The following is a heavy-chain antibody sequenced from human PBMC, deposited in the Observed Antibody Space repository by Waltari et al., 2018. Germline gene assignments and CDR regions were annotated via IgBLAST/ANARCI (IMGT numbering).Heavy chain of an antibody. Sequence: EVQLLESGGGLVQPGGSLRLSCAASGFMFSTYGMGWVRQAPGKGLEWVSAVTGGGGGTNYADSVKGRFTISRDNSKNTLSLQMNSLSAEDTALYYCAKGSGNKAFDYWGQGTLVTVSS. J-gene: IGHJ4*02. V-gene: IGHV3-23*01. CDR1: GFMFSTYG. CDR3: AKGSGNKAFDY. CDR2: VTGGGGGT. D-gene: IGHD2-15*01.